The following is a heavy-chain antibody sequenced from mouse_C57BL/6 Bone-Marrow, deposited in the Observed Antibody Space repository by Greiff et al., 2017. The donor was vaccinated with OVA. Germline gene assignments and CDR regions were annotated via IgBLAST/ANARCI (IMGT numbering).Heavy chain of an antibody. CDR1: GYAFTNYL. CDR2: INPGSGGT. Sequence: VRGVESGAELVRPGTSVKVSCKASGYAFTNYLIEWVKQRPGQGLEWIGVINPGSGGTNYNEKFKGKATLTADKSSSTAYMQLSSLTSEDSAVYFCARWGAWFAYWGQGTLVTVSA. CDR3: ARWGAWFAY. V-gene: IGHV1-54*01. J-gene: IGHJ3*01.